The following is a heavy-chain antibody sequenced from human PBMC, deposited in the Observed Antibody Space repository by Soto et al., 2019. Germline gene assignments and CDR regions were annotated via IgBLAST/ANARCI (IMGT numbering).Heavy chain of an antibody. V-gene: IGHV3-23*01. CDR1: GFSFRDFA. J-gene: IGHJ4*02. CDR2: ISDSGATT. CDR3: AKEDTSSGSLDY. Sequence: EVQLLDSGGGVVQPGGSLRLSCVASGFSFRDFAMSWVRQAPGKGLEWVAGISDSGATTYYADSVRGRFTVSRDNSKSTVYLQLKNLRVEETASYFCAKEDTSSGSLDYWGQGTLVTVSS. D-gene: IGHD6-19*01.